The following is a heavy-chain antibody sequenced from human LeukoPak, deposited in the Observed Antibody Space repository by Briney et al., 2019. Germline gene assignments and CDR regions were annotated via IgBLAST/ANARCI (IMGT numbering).Heavy chain of an antibody. V-gene: IGHV1-18*01. J-gene: IGHJ4*02. CDR3: ARDQYGGPRAFDY. D-gene: IGHD4/OR15-4a*01. Sequence: ASVKVSCKASGYTFTSYGISWVRQAPGQGLEWMGWITAYNDNTYYAQKLQGRVTMTRDMSTSTVYMELSSLRSEDTAVYYCARDQYGGPRAFDYWGQGTLVTVSS. CDR1: GYTFTSYG. CDR2: ITAYNDNT.